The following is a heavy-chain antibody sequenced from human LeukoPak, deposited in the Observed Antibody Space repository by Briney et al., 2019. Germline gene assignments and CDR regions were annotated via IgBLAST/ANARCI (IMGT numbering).Heavy chain of an antibody. V-gene: IGHV4-4*02. D-gene: IGHD3-10*01. CDR3: ARGRYYGSGNWFDP. J-gene: IGHJ5*02. CDR1: GGSISSSNW. Sequence: PSGTLSLTCAVAGGSISSSNWWSWVRQPPGKGLEWIGEIYHSGSTNYNPSLKSRVTISVDKSKNQFSLKLSSVTAADTAVYYCARGRYYGSGNWFDPWGQGTLVTVSS. CDR2: IYHSGST.